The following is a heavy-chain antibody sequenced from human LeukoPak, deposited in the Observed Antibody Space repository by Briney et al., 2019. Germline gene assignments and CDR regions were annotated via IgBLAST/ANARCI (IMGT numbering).Heavy chain of an antibody. CDR3: ARDLLRAYGTSI. Sequence: GALRLSCAASGVTFSSYSMNWVRRAPGKGLGWVSSISSSSSYIYYADSVKGRFTMSRDNAKNSLYLQMNSLRAEATAVYYCARDLLRAYGTSIWGQGTMVTVSS. CDR2: ISSSSSYI. D-gene: IGHD4-17*01. V-gene: IGHV3-21*01. J-gene: IGHJ3*02. CDR1: GVTFSSYS.